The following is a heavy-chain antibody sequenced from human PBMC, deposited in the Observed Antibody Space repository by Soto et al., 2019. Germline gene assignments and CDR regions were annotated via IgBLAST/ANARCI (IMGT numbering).Heavy chain of an antibody. V-gene: IGHV4-31*03. Sequence: QVQLQESGPGLVQPSQTLSLTCSVSGDPVSSGSYYWTWVRQHPVKGLEWIGYIYHTGSTYYNPSLQSRLIMSIDTSMNQFSLRLYSVTAADTAVYFCAAKLGTTHYFDFWGQGSLVAVSS. J-gene: IGHJ4*02. D-gene: IGHD7-27*01. CDR3: AAKLGTTHYFDF. CDR1: GDPVSSGSYY. CDR2: IYHTGST.